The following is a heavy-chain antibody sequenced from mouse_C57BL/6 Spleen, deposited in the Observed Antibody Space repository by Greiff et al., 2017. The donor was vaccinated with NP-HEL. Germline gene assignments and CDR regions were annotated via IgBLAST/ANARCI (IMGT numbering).Heavy chain of an antibody. CDR1: GYTFTDYE. V-gene: IGHV1-15*01. CDR3: TRLGLDY. D-gene: IGHD4-1*01. J-gene: IGHJ2*01. Sequence: VKLQESGAELVRPGASVTLSCKASGYTFTDYEMHWVKQTPVHGLEWIGAIDPETGGTAYNQKFKGKAILTADKSSSTAYMELRSLTSEDSAVYYCTRLGLDYWGQGTTLTVSS. CDR2: IDPETGGT.